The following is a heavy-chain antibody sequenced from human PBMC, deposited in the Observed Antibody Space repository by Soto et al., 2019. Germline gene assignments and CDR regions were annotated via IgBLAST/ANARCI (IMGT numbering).Heavy chain of an antibody. V-gene: IGHV1-69*12. J-gene: IGHJ6*02. CDR1: GGTFSRSA. CDR3: ARDNDRLQLGGNYYYILDV. CDR2: IIPLFRTQ. D-gene: IGHD4-4*01. Sequence: QVQLVQSGAEMKEPGSSVKVSCKTSGGTFSRSAISWLRQAPGQGLEWMGGIIPLFRTQDYAQKFQGRGPIAADESTSTAHMELSSLRSEDTAVYYCARDNDRLQLGGNYYYILDVWGQGTTITVSS.